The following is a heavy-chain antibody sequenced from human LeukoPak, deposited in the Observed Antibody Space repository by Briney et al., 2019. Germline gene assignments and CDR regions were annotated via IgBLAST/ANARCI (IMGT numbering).Heavy chain of an antibody. CDR1: GYTFTSYD. V-gene: IGHV1-8*03. CDR2: MNPNSGNT. Sequence: GASVKVSCKASGYTFTSYDINWVRQATGQGLEWMGWMNPNSGNTGYAQKFQGRVTITRNTSISTAYMELSSLRSEDTAVYYCARSYCRSTSCFDAFDIWGQGTMVTVSS. J-gene: IGHJ3*02. CDR3: ARSYCRSTSCFDAFDI. D-gene: IGHD2-2*01.